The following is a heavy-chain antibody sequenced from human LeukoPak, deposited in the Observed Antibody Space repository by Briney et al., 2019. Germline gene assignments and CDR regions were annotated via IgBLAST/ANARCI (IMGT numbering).Heavy chain of an antibody. CDR2: IYSGGST. CDR3: ARADGDYRWSPLDY. J-gene: IGHJ4*02. CDR1: GFTVSSNY. V-gene: IGHV3-66*01. Sequence: PGGSLRLSCAASGFTVSSNYMSWVRQAPGKGLEWVSVIYSGGSTYYADSVKGRFTISRDNSKNTLYLQMNSLRAEDTAVYYCARADGDYRWSPLDYWGQGTLVTVSS. D-gene: IGHD4-17*01.